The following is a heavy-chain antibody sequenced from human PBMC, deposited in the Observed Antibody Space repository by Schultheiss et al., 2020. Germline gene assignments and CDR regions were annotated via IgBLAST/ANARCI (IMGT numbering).Heavy chain of an antibody. Sequence: GGSLRLSCAASGFTFSSHAMTWVRQAPGKGLEWVSVIYSGGSTYYADSVKGRFTISRDNSKNTLYLQMNSLRAEDTAVYYCARDGLGRDGYKHAFDIWGKGTMVTVSS. D-gene: IGHD5-24*01. V-gene: IGHV3-66*02. CDR2: IYSGGST. CDR1: GFTFSSHA. CDR3: ARDGLGRDGYKHAFDI. J-gene: IGHJ3*02.